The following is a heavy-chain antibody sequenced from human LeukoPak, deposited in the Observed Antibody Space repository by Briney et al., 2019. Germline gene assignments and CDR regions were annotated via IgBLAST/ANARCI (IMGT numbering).Heavy chain of an antibody. CDR1: GYSFTSYW. CDR2: IYPGDSDT. J-gene: IGHJ4*02. CDR3: ARQPGYYDFWSGYYMGFDY. V-gene: IGHV5-51*01. Sequence: GESLKISCKGSGYSFTSYWIGWVRQMPGKGLEWMGIIYPGDSDTRYSPSFQGQVTISADKSISTAYLQWSSLKASDTAMYYCARQPGYYDFWSGYYMGFDYWGQGTLVTVSS. D-gene: IGHD3-3*01.